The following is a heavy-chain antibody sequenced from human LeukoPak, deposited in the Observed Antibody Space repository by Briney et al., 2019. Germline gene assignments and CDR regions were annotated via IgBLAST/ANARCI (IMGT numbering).Heavy chain of an antibody. J-gene: IGHJ4*02. Sequence: GGSLRLSCAASGFTFDDYGMSWVRQAPGKGLEWVSGIKWNGGSTGYADSVKGRFTISRDNAKNSLYLQMNSLRAEDTALYYCAGALIYYYDSSGYYFDYWGQGTLVTVSS. CDR1: GFTFDDYG. V-gene: IGHV3-20*04. D-gene: IGHD3-22*01. CDR3: AGALIYYYDSSGYYFDY. CDR2: IKWNGGST.